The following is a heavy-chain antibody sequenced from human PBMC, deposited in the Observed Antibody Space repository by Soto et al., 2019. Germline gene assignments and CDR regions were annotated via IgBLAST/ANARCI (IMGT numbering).Heavy chain of an antibody. CDR1: GGSISSGGYY. Sequence: SETLSLTCTVSGGSISSGGYYWTWIRQHPGKGLEWIGYNYYSGITYYNPSLKSRVTISLDTSKNQFSLKLSSVTAADTAVYHCARGSSIAGLYYGMDVWGQGTTVT. CDR3: ARGSSIAGLYYGMDV. J-gene: IGHJ6*02. D-gene: IGHD6-6*01. CDR2: NYYSGIT. V-gene: IGHV4-31*03.